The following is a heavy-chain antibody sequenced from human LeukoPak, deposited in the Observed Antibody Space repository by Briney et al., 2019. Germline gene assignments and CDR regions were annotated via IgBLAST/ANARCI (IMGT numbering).Heavy chain of an antibody. CDR3: ARRSASGRPFDP. D-gene: IGHD3-10*01. Sequence: PSETLSLTCTVPGDSISSYYWSWIRQPPGKGLEWIGHIYYSGDTNYNPSLKSRVTISVDTSKNQFSLKLNSVTAADTAVYYCARRSASGRPFDPWGQGTLVTVSS. V-gene: IGHV4-59*08. J-gene: IGHJ5*02. CDR1: GDSISSYY. CDR2: IYYSGDT.